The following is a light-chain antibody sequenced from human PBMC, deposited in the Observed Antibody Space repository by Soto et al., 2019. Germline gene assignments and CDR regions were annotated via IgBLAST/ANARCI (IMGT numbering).Light chain of an antibody. V-gene: IGLV4-69*01. Sequence: QSVLTQSPSASASLGASVKLTCTLSSGHNSYAIAWHQQQPEKGPRYLMKVNSDGSHSKGDGIPDRFSGSSSGAERYLTISSLQSEDDADYYCQTWSTDIRVFGGGTKLTVL. CDR3: QTWSTDIRV. CDR1: SGHNSYA. J-gene: IGLJ3*02. CDR2: VNSDGSH.